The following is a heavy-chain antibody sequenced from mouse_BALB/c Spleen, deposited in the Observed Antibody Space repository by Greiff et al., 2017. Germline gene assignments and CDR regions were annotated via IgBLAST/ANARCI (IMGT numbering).Heavy chain of an antibody. CDR3: AELGRECAMDY. CDR2: ISYSGST. D-gene: IGHD4-1*01. V-gene: IGHV3-2*02. Sequence: EVQLVESGPGLVKPSQSLSLTCTVTGYSITSDYAWYWIRQFPGNILEWMGYISYSGSTSYNPSLKSRISITRDTSKNQFFLQLNSVTTEDTATYYCAELGRECAMDYWGQGTSVTVSS. J-gene: IGHJ4*01. CDR1: GYSITSDYA.